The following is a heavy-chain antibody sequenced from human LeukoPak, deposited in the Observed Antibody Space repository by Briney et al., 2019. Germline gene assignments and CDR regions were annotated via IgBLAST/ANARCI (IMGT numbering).Heavy chain of an antibody. Sequence: SETLSLTCTVSGGSISSGSYYWSWIRQPAGKGLGWIGRIYTSGSTNYNPSLKSRVTISVDTSKNQFSLKLSSVTAADTAVYYCARHRGRYCTNGVCFRAPYGAFDIWGQGTMVTVSS. J-gene: IGHJ3*02. CDR2: IYTSGST. D-gene: IGHD2-8*01. CDR1: GGSISSGSYY. CDR3: ARHRGRYCTNGVCFRAPYGAFDI. V-gene: IGHV4-61*02.